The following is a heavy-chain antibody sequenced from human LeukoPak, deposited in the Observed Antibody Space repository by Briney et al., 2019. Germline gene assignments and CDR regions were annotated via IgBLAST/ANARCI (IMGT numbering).Heavy chain of an antibody. CDR2: ISSSSSYI. V-gene: IGHV3-21*01. D-gene: IGHD2-2*01. Sequence: GGSLRLSCAASGFTFSSYSMNWVRQDPGKGLEWVSSISSSSSYIYYADSVKGRFTISRDNAKNSLYLQMNSLRAEDTAVYYFARVKYQLLSRPDAFDIWGQGTMVTVSS. J-gene: IGHJ3*02. CDR3: ARVKYQLLSRPDAFDI. CDR1: GFTFSSYS.